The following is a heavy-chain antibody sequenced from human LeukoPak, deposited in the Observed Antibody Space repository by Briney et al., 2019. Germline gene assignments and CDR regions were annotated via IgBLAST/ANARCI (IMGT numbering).Heavy chain of an antibody. V-gene: IGHV4-59*01. J-gene: IGHJ6*02. CDR3: ARDMPRQFGMDV. CDR1: GGSLSSYY. Sequence: SETLSLTCTVSGGSLSSYYWSWIRQPPGKGLEWIGYIYYSGSTNYNPSLKSRVTISVDTSKNQFSLKLSSVTAADTAVYYCARDMPRQFGMDVWGQGTTVTVSS. CDR2: IYYSGST. D-gene: IGHD2-2*01.